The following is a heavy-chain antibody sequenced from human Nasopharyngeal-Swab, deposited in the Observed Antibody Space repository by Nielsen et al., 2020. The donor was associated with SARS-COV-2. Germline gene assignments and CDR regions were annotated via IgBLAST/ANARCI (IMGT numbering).Heavy chain of an antibody. CDR3: ARVIGIDSSGYNGLGDAFDI. J-gene: IGHJ3*02. Sequence: LTLSCAASGFTFSSYWMHWIRQHPGKGLEWIGYIYYSGSTYYNPSLKSRVTISVDTSKNQFSLKLNSVTAADTAVYYCARVIGIDSSGYNGLGDAFDIWGQGTMVTVSS. V-gene: IGHV4-31*02. CDR1: GFTFSSYW. D-gene: IGHD3-22*01. CDR2: IYYSGST.